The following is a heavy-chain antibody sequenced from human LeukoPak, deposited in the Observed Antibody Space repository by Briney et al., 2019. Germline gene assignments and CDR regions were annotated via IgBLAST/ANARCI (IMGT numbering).Heavy chain of an antibody. V-gene: IGHV3-53*01. CDR3: ARGLGYCTSTTCLLPFDY. Sequence: WGSLRLSCAASGFTVSTYYMTWVRQAPGKGLECVSVIYSGGSTYYADSVKGRFTVSRDNSKNTLYLQMNSLRAEDTAMYYCARGLGYCTSTTCLLPFDYWGQGTLVTVSS. CDR1: GFTVSTYY. CDR2: IYSGGST. J-gene: IGHJ4*02. D-gene: IGHD2-2*01.